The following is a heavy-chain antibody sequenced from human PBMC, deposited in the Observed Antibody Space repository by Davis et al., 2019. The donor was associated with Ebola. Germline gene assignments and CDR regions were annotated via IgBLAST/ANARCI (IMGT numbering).Heavy chain of an antibody. Sequence: AASVKVSCKASGYTFTSYGISWVRQAPGQGLEWMGWISAYNGNTNYAQKLQGRVTMTTDTSTSTAYMELRSLRSDDTAVYYCARRSDFWSGYSSYYVMDVWGQGTTVTVSS. CDR3: ARRSDFWSGYSSYYVMDV. CDR2: ISAYNGNT. J-gene: IGHJ6*02. CDR1: GYTFTSYG. D-gene: IGHD3-3*01. V-gene: IGHV1-18*01.